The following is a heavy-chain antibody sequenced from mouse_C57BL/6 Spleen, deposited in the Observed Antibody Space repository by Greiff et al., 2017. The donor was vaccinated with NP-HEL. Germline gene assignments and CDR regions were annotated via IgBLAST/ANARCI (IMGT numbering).Heavy chain of an antibody. CDR2: INPSNGGT. D-gene: IGHD2-10*01. CDR3: ARPTTLGSWFAY. V-gene: IGHV1-53*01. J-gene: IGHJ3*01. Sequence: QVQLQQPGTELVKPGASVKLSCKASGYTFTSYWMHWVKQRPGQGLEWIGNINPSNGGTNYNEKFKNKATLTVDKSSSTAYMQLSSLTSEDSAVYYCARPTTLGSWFAYWGQGTLVTVSA. CDR1: GYTFTSYW.